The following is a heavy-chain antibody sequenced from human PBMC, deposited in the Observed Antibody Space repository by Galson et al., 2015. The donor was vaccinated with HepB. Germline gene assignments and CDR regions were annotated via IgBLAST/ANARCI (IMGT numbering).Heavy chain of an antibody. CDR1: GGTFSSYA. V-gene: IGHV1-69*04. J-gene: IGHJ4*02. CDR3: ARVGGSGQWDY. CDR2: IIPILGIA. D-gene: IGHD6-19*01. Sequence: SVKVSCKASGGTFSSYAISWVRQAPGQGLEWMGRIIPILGIANYAQKFQGRVTITADKSTSTAYMELSSLRSEDTAVYYCARVGGSGQWDYWGQGTLVTVSS.